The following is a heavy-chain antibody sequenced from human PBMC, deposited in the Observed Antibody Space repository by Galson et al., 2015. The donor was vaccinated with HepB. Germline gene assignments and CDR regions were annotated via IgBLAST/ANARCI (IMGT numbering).Heavy chain of an antibody. CDR3: AKGGYDSSGYYEPIDY. Sequence: SLRLSCAASGFTFDDYTMHWVRQAPGKGLEWVSLISWDGGSTYYADSVKGRFTISRDHSKNSLYLQMNSLRTEDTALYYCAKGGYDSSGYYEPIDYWGQGTLVTVSS. J-gene: IGHJ4*02. CDR1: GFTFDDYT. D-gene: IGHD3-22*01. V-gene: IGHV3-43*01. CDR2: ISWDGGST.